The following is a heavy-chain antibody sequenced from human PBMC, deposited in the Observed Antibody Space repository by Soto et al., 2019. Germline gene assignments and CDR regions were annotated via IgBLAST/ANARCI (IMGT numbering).Heavy chain of an antibody. CDR2: ISWNSGSI. D-gene: IGHD5-12*01. V-gene: IGHV3-9*01. CDR3: AKAWGVDIVANFDY. Sequence: EVQLVESGGGLVQPGRSLRLSCAASGFTFDDYAMHWFRQAPGKGLEWVSGISWNSGSIGYSDSVKGRFTIYRDNAKNSLYMQMNSLRAEDTALYYCAKAWGVDIVANFDYWGKGTLVTVSS. CDR1: GFTFDDYA. J-gene: IGHJ4*02.